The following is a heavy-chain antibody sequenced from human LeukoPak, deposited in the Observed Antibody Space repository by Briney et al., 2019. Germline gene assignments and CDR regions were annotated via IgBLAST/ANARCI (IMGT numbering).Heavy chain of an antibody. J-gene: IGHJ4*02. CDR3: ARGRREYYYDSSGYYYPH. CDR2: IIPIFGTA. CDR1: GGTFSSYA. Sequence: SVKVSCKASGGTFSSYAISWVRQAPGQGLEWMGRIIPIFGTANYAQKFQGRVTITTDESTSIAYMELSSLRSEDTAVYYCARGRREYYYDSSGYYYPHWGQGTLVTVSS. V-gene: IGHV1-69*05. D-gene: IGHD3-22*01.